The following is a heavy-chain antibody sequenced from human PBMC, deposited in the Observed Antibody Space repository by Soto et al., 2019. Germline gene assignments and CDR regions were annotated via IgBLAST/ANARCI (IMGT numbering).Heavy chain of an antibody. CDR2: ISSNGGST. CDR1: GFTCSSYA. Sequence: PGGSMRLSCAAAGFTCSSYAMYWVRQAPGKGLEYVSAISSNGGSTYYANSVKGRFTISRDNSKNTLYLQMGSLRAEDMAVYYYARGGGYSYGYFGGYHFDHWGQGTLVTVSS. CDR3: ARGGGYSYGYFGGYHFDH. J-gene: IGHJ4*02. V-gene: IGHV3-64*01. D-gene: IGHD5-18*01.